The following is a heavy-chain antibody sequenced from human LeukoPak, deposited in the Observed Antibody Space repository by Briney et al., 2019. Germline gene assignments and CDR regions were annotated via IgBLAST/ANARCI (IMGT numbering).Heavy chain of an antibody. Sequence: SETLSLTCTVSGVSISSYYWSWIRQPPGKGLEWIGYISYSGSTNYNPSLKSRVTMSVDRSKNQFSLKLSSVTAADTAVYYCARESDWAPIDYWGQGTLVTVSS. CDR3: ARESDWAPIDY. J-gene: IGHJ4*02. CDR2: ISYSGST. V-gene: IGHV4-59*12. CDR1: GVSISSYY. D-gene: IGHD3-9*01.